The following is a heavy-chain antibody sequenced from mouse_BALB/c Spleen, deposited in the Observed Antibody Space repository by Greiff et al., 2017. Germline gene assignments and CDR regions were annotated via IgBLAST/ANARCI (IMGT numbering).Heavy chain of an antibody. CDR3: AHYYGFAMDY. Sequence: EVKLVESGPGLVKPSQSLSLTCTVSGYSITSDYAWNWIRQFPGNKLEWMGYISYSGSTSYNPSLKSRISITRDTSKNQFFLQLNSVTTEDTATYYCAHYYGFAMDYWGQGTSVTVSS. CDR1: GYSITSDYA. J-gene: IGHJ4*01. V-gene: IGHV3-2*02. D-gene: IGHD1-2*01. CDR2: ISYSGST.